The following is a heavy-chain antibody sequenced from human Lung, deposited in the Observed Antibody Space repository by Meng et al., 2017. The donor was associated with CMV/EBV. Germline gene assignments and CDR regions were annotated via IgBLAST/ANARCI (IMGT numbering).Heavy chain of an antibody. Sequence: GGSLRLSCVGSGYSFGNYAMHWVRQAPGKGLEWLAVISYDGDKKFYTDSVKGRFTISRDNSKNTLILQMNSLRTEDTAVYYCARVYYDSTNYYFSFGYWGQGXLVTVSS. D-gene: IGHD3-22*01. CDR2: ISYDGDKK. CDR1: GYSFGNYA. J-gene: IGHJ4*02. CDR3: ARVYYDSTNYYFSFGY. V-gene: IGHV3-30*03.